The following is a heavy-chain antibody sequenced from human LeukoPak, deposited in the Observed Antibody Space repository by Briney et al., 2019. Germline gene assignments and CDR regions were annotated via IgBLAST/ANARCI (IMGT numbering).Heavy chain of an antibody. V-gene: IGHV1-18*01. J-gene: IGHJ6*03. CDR2: SSANNGIT. D-gene: IGHD6-13*01. CDR1: GYTFTSYG. Sequence: ASVKVSCKASGYTFTSYGISWVRQAPGQGLEWMAWSSANNGITNYAQKLQGRVSLTTDTSTSTAYMELRSLRSDDTAVYYCARLKGLEAAGNPNYYYYFYMDVWGKGTTVTVSS. CDR3: ARLKGLEAAGNPNYYYYFYMDV.